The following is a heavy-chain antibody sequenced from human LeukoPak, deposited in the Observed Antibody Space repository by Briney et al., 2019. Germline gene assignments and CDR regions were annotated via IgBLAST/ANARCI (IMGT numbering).Heavy chain of an antibody. CDR2: ISGSGGST. CDR3: AKDRSCTNDICHGDFDY. J-gene: IGHJ4*02. CDR1: GFTFSSYT. D-gene: IGHD2-8*01. Sequence: GGSLRLSCAASGFTFSSYTMNWVRQAPGKGLEWVSSISGSGGSTYSADSVKGRFTISRDNSKNTLYLQMNSLRAEDTALYYCAKDRSCTNDICHGDFDYWGQGTLVTVSS. V-gene: IGHV3-23*01.